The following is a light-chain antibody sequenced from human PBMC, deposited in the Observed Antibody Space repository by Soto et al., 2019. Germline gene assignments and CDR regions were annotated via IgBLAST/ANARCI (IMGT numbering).Light chain of an antibody. CDR1: QSLVYSEGNTY. J-gene: IGKJ1*01. V-gene: IGKV2-30*01. CDR2: KVS. Sequence: DVVMTQSPLSLPVTLGQPASISCTSSQSLVYSEGNTYLNWFQQRPGQSPRRLIYKVSDRDSGVPDRLSGSGSGADVTLKISRVEAEDVGVYYCMQGTHWHWTCRQGTKVDIK. CDR3: MQGTHWHWT.